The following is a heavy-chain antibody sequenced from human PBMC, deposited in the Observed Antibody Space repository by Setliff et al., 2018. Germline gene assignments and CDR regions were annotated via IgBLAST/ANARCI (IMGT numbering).Heavy chain of an antibody. Sequence: LRLSCAGSGFPFSNYWMHWVRQAPGKGLVWVARINSDGSSRSHADSVKGRFTISRDNVKNTLELQMNSLRAEDTAVYYCAKDRLFPRYWGLGTLVTVSS. CDR2: INSDGSSR. CDR3: AKDRLFPRY. J-gene: IGHJ4*02. D-gene: IGHD2-21*01. CDR1: GFPFSNYW. V-gene: IGHV3-74*01.